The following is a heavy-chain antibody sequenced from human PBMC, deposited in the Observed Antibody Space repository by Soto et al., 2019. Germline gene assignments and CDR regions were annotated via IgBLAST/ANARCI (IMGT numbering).Heavy chain of an antibody. D-gene: IGHD3-9*01. J-gene: IGHJ4*02. Sequence: ASVKVSCEASGYTFTSYGISWVRQAPGQGLEWMGWISAYNGNTNYAQKLQGRVTMTTDTSTSTAYMELRSLRSDDTAVYYCARDYDILTGYDTGFDYWGQGTLVTVSS. CDR3: ARDYDILTGYDTGFDY. CDR1: GYTFTSYG. V-gene: IGHV1-18*01. CDR2: ISAYNGNT.